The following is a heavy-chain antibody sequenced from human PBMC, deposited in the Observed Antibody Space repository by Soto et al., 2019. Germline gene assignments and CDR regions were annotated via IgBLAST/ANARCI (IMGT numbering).Heavy chain of an antibody. V-gene: IGHV5-10-1*01. CDR1: DEIFNTYW. D-gene: IGHD2-21*01. CDR3: TRRGVIDYNHFWFDP. J-gene: IGHJ5*02. CDR2: IDPSDSYT. Sequence: GESLKISCQTSDEIFNTYWITWVRQMPGRGLEWVGRIDPSDSYTTYNPSLKGHVILSVDKSMNTAYVQWTSLRASDTAMYFCTRRGVIDYNHFWFDPWGPGTQVTVSS.